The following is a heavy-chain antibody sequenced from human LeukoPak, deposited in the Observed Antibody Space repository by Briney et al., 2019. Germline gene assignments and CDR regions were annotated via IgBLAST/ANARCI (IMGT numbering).Heavy chain of an antibody. CDR3: ARAIASYGDSAY. V-gene: IGHV3-48*04. Sequence: GGSLRLSCAASGFKFSSFSMGWVRQAPGKGLEWLSYITSTSSATYYADSLQGRSTISRDNAKNSLYLQINSLRADDTAVYYFARAIASYGDSAYWGQGTLVTVSS. CDR1: GFKFSSFS. D-gene: IGHD5-18*01. CDR2: ITSTSSAT. J-gene: IGHJ4*02.